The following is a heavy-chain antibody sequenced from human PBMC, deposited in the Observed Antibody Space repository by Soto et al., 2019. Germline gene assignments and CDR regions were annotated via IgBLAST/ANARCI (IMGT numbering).Heavy chain of an antibody. V-gene: IGHV4-61*01. CDR3: ARDWHGMDV. Sequence: QVQLQESGPGLVRPSETLSLTCTVSGGSVSTGSYDWSWIRQPPGKGLEWIGKIFFTGSAHYNPSLRNRVTMSVDTSKDQFSLTLTSVTAADTAVYYCARDWHGMDVWGQGTTVTVSS. CDR2: IFFTGSA. J-gene: IGHJ6*02. CDR1: GGSVSTGSYD.